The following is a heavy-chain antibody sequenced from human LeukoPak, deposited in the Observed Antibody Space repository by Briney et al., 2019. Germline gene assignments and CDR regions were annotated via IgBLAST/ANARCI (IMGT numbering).Heavy chain of an antibody. D-gene: IGHD6-19*01. Sequence: PGGSLRLSCAASGFTFSSYAMHWVRQAPGKGLEWVAVISYDGSNKYYADSVKGRFTISRDNSKNTLYLQMNSLRAEDTAVYYCARASARGVAGTSDYWGQGTLVTVSS. V-gene: IGHV3-30-3*01. J-gene: IGHJ4*02. CDR3: ARASARGVAGTSDY. CDR1: GFTFSSYA. CDR2: ISYDGSNK.